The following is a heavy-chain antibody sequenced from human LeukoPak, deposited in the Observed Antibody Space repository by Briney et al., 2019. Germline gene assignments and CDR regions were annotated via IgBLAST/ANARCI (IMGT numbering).Heavy chain of an antibody. CDR1: GFTFSSYW. D-gene: IGHD6-13*01. J-gene: IGHJ4*02. Sequence: GGSLRLSCAASGFTFSSYWMSWVRQAPGKGLQWVANIKQDGSEKYYVDSVKGRFTISRDNSKNTLYLQMNSLRAEDTAVYYCARGPGAAGFDYWGQGTLVTVSS. CDR2: IKQDGSEK. V-gene: IGHV3-7*03. CDR3: ARGPGAAGFDY.